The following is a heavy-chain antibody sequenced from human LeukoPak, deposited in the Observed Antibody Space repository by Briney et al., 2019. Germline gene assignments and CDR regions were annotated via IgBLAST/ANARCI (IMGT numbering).Heavy chain of an antibody. J-gene: IGHJ6*03. CDR3: ARDQPYMDV. V-gene: IGHV4-38-2*02. Sequence: PSETLSLTCTVSGYSISSGYYWVWIRQPPGKGLEWIGCIYHSGTTYYNPSLKSPITISVDTSKNQFSLKLSSVTAADTAMYYCARDQPYMDVWGKGTTVTVSS. CDR1: GYSISSGYY. CDR2: IYHSGTT.